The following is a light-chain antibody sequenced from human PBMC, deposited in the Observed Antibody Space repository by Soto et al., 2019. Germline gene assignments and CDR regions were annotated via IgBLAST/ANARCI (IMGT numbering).Light chain of an antibody. J-gene: IGKJ2*01. V-gene: IGKV3-20*01. CDR2: GAS. Sequence: EIVLTQSPATLSLSPGERATLSCRASQSVSSNYFAWYQQKPGQAPRLVIYGASSRATGIPDRFSGSGSGTDFTLTISRLEPEDFAVYYCQLYGFSPLYTFGQGTKLEIK. CDR3: QLYGFSPLYT. CDR1: QSVSSNY.